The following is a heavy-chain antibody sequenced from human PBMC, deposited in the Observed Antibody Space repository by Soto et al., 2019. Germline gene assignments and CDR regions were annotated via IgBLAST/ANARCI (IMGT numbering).Heavy chain of an antibody. Sequence: GGSLRLSCAASGFTFSSYWMSWVRQAPGKGLEWVANIKQDGSEKYYVDSVKGRFTISRDNAKNSLYLQMNSLRAEDTAVYYCASSFAEYSSSSHAFDIWGQGTMVTVSS. CDR3: ASSFAEYSSSSHAFDI. CDR2: IKQDGSEK. J-gene: IGHJ3*02. D-gene: IGHD6-6*01. V-gene: IGHV3-7*05. CDR1: GFTFSSYW.